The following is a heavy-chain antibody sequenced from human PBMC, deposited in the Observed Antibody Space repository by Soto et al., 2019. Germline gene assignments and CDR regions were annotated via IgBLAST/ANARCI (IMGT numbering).Heavy chain of an antibody. CDR2: IKQDGSEK. V-gene: IGHV3-7*03. J-gene: IGHJ3*02. CDR3: ARGITMIVVDAFDI. Sequence: GGSLRLSCAASGFTFSSYWMSWVRQAPGKGLEWVANIKQDGSEKYYVDSVKGRFTISRDNAKNSLYLQMNSLRAEDTAVYYCARGITMIVVDAFDIWGQGTMVTVSS. D-gene: IGHD3-22*01. CDR1: GFTFSSYW.